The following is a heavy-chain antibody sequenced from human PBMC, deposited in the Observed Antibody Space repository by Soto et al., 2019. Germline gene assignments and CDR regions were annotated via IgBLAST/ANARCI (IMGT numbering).Heavy chain of an antibody. CDR1: GFTFSSYS. CDR2: ISSSSSTI. D-gene: IGHD3-10*01. V-gene: IGHV3-48*02. Sequence: EVQLVESGGGLVQPGGSLRLSCAASGFTFSSYSMNWVRQAPGKGLEWVSYISSSSSTIYYADSVKGRFTISRDNAKNSLYLQMNSLRDEDTAVYYCARDVYYYGSGSYYCDYWGQGTLVTVSS. J-gene: IGHJ4*02. CDR3: ARDVYYYGSGSYYCDY.